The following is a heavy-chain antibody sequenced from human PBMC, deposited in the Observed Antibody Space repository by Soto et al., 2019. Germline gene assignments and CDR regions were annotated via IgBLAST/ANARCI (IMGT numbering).Heavy chain of an antibody. CDR1: GFTFSSYA. V-gene: IGHV3-23*01. Sequence: GSLRLSCAASGFTFSSYAMSWVRQAPGKGLEWVSAISGSGGSTYYADSVKGRFTISRDNSKNTLYLQMNSLRAEDTAVYYCAKLGAYGGNPLSLGSAHWGQGTLVTVSS. CDR3: AKLGAYGGNPLSLGSAH. CDR2: ISGSGGST. J-gene: IGHJ4*02. D-gene: IGHD4-17*01.